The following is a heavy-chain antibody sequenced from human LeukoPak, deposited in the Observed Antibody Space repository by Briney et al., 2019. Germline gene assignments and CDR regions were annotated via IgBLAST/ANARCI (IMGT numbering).Heavy chain of an antibody. CDR3: SSTSAEGFAY. CDR1: GFTFSGSA. J-gene: IGHJ4*02. D-gene: IGHD1-26*01. V-gene: IGHV3-73*01. CDR2: IRSKANRYAT. Sequence: GGSLKLSCAASGFTFSGSAMHWVRRASGKGVEWVGRIRSKANRYATAYAASVKGRFTISRDDSKNTAYLQMNSPKTEDTAVYYCSSTSAEGFAYWGQGTLVTVSS.